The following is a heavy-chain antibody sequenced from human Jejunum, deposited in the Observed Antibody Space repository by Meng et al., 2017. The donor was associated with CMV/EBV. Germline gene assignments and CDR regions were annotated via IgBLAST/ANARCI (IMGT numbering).Heavy chain of an antibody. J-gene: IGHJ4*02. Sequence: QVQLQESGPGLGKPSGTLSLTCTVSGGSITDYYWSWIRQPAGKRLEWIGRFYYTGSTNYNPSLENRVTTSLDTSKNRFSLNLSSVTAADTAVYYCARAAVDTGDFDLWGLGILVTVSS. CDR3: ARAAVDTGDFDL. CDR2: FYYTGST. V-gene: IGHV4-4*07. D-gene: IGHD6-25*01. CDR1: GGSITDYY.